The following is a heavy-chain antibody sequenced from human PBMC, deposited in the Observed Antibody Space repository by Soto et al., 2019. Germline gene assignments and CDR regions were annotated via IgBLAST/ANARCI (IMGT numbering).Heavy chain of an antibody. V-gene: IGHV1-18*01. Sequence: QVQLVQSGAEVKKPGASVKVSCKASGYTFASYAISWMRQAPGQGLEWMGWISAYNGNTNYAQKLQGRVTMTTDTSTSTDYMALRSLRSDDTAVYYCARDPPPPDYWGQGTLVTVSS. CDR1: GYTFASYA. J-gene: IGHJ4*02. CDR3: ARDPPPPDY. CDR2: ISAYNGNT.